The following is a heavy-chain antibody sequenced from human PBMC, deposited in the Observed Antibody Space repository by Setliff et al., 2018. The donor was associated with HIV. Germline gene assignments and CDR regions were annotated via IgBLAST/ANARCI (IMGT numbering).Heavy chain of an antibody. CDR2: ISYSGST. CDR1: GGSISRDGFY. J-gene: IGHJ4*01. Sequence: PSETLSLTCTVSGGSISRDGFYWSWIRQHPGEVLEWIGYISYSGSTYYNPSLKTRVTISVDTSKNQFSLKLNSVTAAYTAVYYCARGITYSAYESVGYYFDYWGHGTLFTVSS. D-gene: IGHD5-12*01. V-gene: IGHV4-31*03. CDR3: ARGITYSAYESVGYYFDY.